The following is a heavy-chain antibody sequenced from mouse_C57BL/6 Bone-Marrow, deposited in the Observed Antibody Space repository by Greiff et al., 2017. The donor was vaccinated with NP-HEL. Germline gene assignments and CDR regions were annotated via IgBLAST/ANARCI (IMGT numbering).Heavy chain of an antibody. V-gene: IGHV5-17*01. CDR1: GFTFSDYG. D-gene: IGHD2-1*01. CDR3: ANLPLDY. Sequence: EVMLVESGGGLVKPGGSLKLSCAASGFTFSDYGMHWVRQAPEKGLERVAYISSGSSTIYYADTVKGRFTISRDNAKNTLFLQMTSLRSEDTAMYYCANLPLDYWGQGTTLTVSS. J-gene: IGHJ2*01. CDR2: ISSGSSTI.